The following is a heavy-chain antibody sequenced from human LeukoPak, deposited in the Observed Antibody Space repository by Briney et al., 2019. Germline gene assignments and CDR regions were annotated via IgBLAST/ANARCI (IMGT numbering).Heavy chain of an antibody. CDR1: GGSISRYW. J-gene: IGHJ5*02. CDR2: IYYSGST. CDR3: ASLGGDSSSSGDWFDP. Sequence: GALALVLRGAGGSISRYWSGWGRPAPGKGVEGGGSIYYSGSTNYNPSLKSRVTISVDTSKNQFSLKLSSVTAADTAVYYCASLGGDSSSSGDWFDPWGQGTLVTVSS. V-gene: IGHV4-59*01. D-gene: IGHD6-6*01.